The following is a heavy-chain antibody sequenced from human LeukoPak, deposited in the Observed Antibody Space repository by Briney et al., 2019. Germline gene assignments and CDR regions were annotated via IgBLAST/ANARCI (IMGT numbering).Heavy chain of an antibody. CDR1: GGTFSSYA. CDR3: ARDRAGLDMDSGGPFDY. V-gene: IGHV1-69*13. J-gene: IGHJ4*02. D-gene: IGHD2-15*01. Sequence: ASVKVSCKASGGTFSSYAISWVRQAPGQGLEWMGGIIPIFGTANYAQKFQGRVTITADESTSTAYMELSSLRSEDTAVYYCARDRAGLDMDSGGPFDYWGQGTLVTVSS. CDR2: IIPIFGTA.